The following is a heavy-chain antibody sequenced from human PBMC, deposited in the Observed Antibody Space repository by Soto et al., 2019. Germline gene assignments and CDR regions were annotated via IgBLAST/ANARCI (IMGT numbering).Heavy chain of an antibody. Sequence: PGGSLRLSCAASGFTFSSYATTWVRQAPGKGLEWVSAISDIGGSTYYADSVKGRFTISRDNSKNTPYLQMNSLRAEDTAVYYCAKKRYFDWSGVGNWFDPWGQGTLVTVSS. CDR1: GFTFSSYA. CDR2: ISDIGGST. J-gene: IGHJ5*02. V-gene: IGHV3-23*01. CDR3: AKKRYFDWSGVGNWFDP. D-gene: IGHD3-9*01.